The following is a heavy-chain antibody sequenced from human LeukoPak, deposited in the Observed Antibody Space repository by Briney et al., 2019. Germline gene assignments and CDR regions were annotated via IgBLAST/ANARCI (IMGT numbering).Heavy chain of an antibody. CDR3: ARGDGDDAFDI. V-gene: IGHV1-46*01. CDR1: GYSFTSHY. CDR2: INPSGGST. D-gene: IGHD2-21*02. Sequence: ASVKVSCKASGYSFTSHYMHWVRQAPGQGLEWMGLINPSGGSTSYAQKFQGRVTMTRDMSTSTVYMELSSLRSEDTAVYYCARGDGDDAFDIWGQGTMVTVSS. J-gene: IGHJ3*02.